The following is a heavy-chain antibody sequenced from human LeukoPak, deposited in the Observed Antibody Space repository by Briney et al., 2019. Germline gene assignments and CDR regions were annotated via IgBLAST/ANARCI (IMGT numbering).Heavy chain of an antibody. CDR2: IFHSGTT. V-gene: IGHV4-61*05. CDR1: GGSISGSGHS. J-gene: IGHJ6*02. Sequence: SETLSLTCAVSGGSISGSGHSWSWIRQPPGKGLEWIGYIFHSGTTNYNPSLKSRLTISVDTSKNQFSLELSSVTAADTAVYYCARHQGGGREHYYGMDVWGQGTTVTVSS. CDR3: ARHQGGGREHYYGMDV. D-gene: IGHD1-26*01.